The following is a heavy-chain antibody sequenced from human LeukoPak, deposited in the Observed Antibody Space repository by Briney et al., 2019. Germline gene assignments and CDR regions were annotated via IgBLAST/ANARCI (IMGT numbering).Heavy chain of an antibody. J-gene: IGHJ4*02. Sequence: GGSLRLSCAASGFTFSNYGMHWVRQAPGKGLEWVAVVSYGGTNKYYADSVKGRFTISRDNAKNSLYLQMNSLRAEDTAVYYCASSMVRGVSFDYWGQGTLVTVSS. CDR2: VSYGGTNK. D-gene: IGHD3-10*01. CDR3: ASSMVRGVSFDY. CDR1: GFTFSNYG. V-gene: IGHV3-30*03.